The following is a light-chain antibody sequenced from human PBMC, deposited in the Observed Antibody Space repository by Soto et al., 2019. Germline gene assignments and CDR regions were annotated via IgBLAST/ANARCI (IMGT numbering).Light chain of an antibody. CDR3: QEHNSWPPV. CDR1: QSVNSN. Sequence: EIVMTQSPATLSVSPGERATISCRASQSVNSNLAWYQQKHGHSPRLLIYGASIRVTGIPARFSGSGSGTEFTLTISSLQSEDFAIYYCQEHNSWPPVFGQGTKLEIK. CDR2: GAS. J-gene: IGKJ2*01. V-gene: IGKV3-15*01.